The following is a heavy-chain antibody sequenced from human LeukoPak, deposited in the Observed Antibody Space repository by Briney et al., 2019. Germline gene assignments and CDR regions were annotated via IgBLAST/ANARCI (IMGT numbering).Heavy chain of an antibody. D-gene: IGHD4-17*01. J-gene: IGHJ5*02. CDR2: IRYDGSNK. CDR1: GFTLSSYG. V-gene: IGHV3-30*02. Sequence: TGGSLRLSCAASGFTLSSYGMHWVRQAPGKGLEWVAFIRYDGSNKYYADSVKGRFTISRDNSKNTLYLQMNSPRAEDTAVYYCAKDPHDYGDYPPANWFDPWGQGTLVTVSS. CDR3: AKDPHDYGDYPPANWFDP.